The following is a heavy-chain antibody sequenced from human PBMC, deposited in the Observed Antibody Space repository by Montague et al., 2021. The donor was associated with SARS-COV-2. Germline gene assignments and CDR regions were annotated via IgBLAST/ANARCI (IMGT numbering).Heavy chain of an antibody. J-gene: IGHJ6*03. CDR3: ASTYGGNLGYYYCYMDV. CDR2: IYYSGST. CDR1: GGSIRSGGYY. V-gene: IGHV4-31*03. Sequence: TVSLTSTVSGGSIRSGGYYWSWIREHPGKGLEWIGYIYYSGSTYYNPSLKSRVTISVDTSKNQFSLKLSSVTAADTAVYYCASTYGGNLGYYYCYMDVWGKGTPVTVSS. D-gene: IGHD4-23*01.